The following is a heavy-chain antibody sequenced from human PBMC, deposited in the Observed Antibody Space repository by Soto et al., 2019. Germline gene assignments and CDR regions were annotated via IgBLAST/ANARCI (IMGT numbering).Heavy chain of an antibody. CDR1: GGSFSGYY. Sequence: QVQLQQWGAGLLKPSETLSLTCAVYGGSFSGYYWSWIRQPPGKGLEWIGEINHSGSTNHNPSLKSRVTISVDTSKNQFSLKLSSVTAADTAVYYCARGRRSARYGMDVWGQGTTVTVSS. CDR2: INHSGST. J-gene: IGHJ6*02. V-gene: IGHV4-34*01. CDR3: ARGRRSARYGMDV.